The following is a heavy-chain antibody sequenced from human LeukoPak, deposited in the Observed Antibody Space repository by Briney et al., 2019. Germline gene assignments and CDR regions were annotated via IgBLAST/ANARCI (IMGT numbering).Heavy chain of an antibody. CDR2: ISGSGGNT. J-gene: IGHJ4*02. CDR1: GFTFSSYA. Sequence: GGSLRLSCAASGFTFSSYAMSWVRQAPGKGLEWVSRISGSGGNTFYTDSVKGRFTISRDNAKNSLYLQMNSLRAEDTAVYYCAGIYYGSGSFDYWGQGTLVTVSS. V-gene: IGHV3-23*01. D-gene: IGHD3-10*01. CDR3: AGIYYGSGSFDY.